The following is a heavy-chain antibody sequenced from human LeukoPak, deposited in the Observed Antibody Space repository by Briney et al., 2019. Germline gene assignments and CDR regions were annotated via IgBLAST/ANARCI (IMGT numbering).Heavy chain of an antibody. CDR1: GYTFSDYY. V-gene: IGHV1-2*02. J-gene: IGHJ6*03. CDR2: INPNSGDT. D-gene: IGHD6-13*01. Sequence: GASVKVSCKTSGYTFSDYYIHWIRQAPGQGLEWVGWINPNSGDTDYAQKFQGRVTVTRDTSISTAYMELSRLRSEDTAVYYCARGYSSSWYYYYYYMDVWGKGTTVTISS. CDR3: ARGYSSSWYYYYYYMDV.